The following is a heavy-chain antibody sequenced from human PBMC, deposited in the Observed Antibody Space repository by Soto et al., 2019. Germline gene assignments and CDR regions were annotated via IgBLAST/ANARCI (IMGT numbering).Heavy chain of an antibody. V-gene: IGHV4-59*01. J-gene: IGHJ4*02. D-gene: IGHD5-18*01. CDR3: ARGGYGYFDY. CDR1: GGSISSYY. CDR2: IYYSGST. Sequence: SETLSLTCTVSGGSISSYYWSWIRQPPGKGLEWIGYIYYSGSTNYNPSLKSRVTISVDTSKNQFSLKLSSVTPADTPVYYCARGGYGYFDYWGQGTLVPVSS.